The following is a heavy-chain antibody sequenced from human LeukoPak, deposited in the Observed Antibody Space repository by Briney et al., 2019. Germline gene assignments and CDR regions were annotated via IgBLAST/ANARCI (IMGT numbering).Heavy chain of an antibody. CDR1: RFTLSTYA. D-gene: IGHD3-10*01. CDR2: IRSSGVST. Sequence: GGSLRLSCAASRFTLSTYAMSWVRQAPGKGLEWFSGIRSSGVSTYYADSVKGRFTISRDNSKNTLYLQMNSLRAEDTAVYYCAKEVRESAWYYFDYWGQGTLVTVSS. V-gene: IGHV3-23*01. CDR3: AKEVRESAWYYFDY. J-gene: IGHJ4*02.